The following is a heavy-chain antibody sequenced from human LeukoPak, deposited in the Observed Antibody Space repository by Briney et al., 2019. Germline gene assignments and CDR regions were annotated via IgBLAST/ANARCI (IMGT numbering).Heavy chain of an antibody. D-gene: IGHD3-22*01. V-gene: IGHV3-30-3*01. CDR3: ARGPQNYDDSSGASPWYFDL. CDR1: GFTFSTYA. Sequence: GGSLRLSCAASGFTFSTYAMHWVRQAPGKGLEWVAVISYDGSNKYYADSVKGRFTISRDNSKNTLYLQMNSLRAEDTAVYYCARGPQNYDDSSGASPWYFDLWGRGTLVTVSS. CDR2: ISYDGSNK. J-gene: IGHJ2*01.